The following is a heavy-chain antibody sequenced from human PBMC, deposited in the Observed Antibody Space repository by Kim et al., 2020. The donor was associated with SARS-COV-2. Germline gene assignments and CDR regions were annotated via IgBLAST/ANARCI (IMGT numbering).Heavy chain of an antibody. CDR3: AKGSGNYYGSGDYYHDM. CDR2: VSYDGRSK. V-gene: IGHV3-30*18. Sequence: GGSLRLSCAASGFTFSSYAMHWVRQAPGTGLEWVAVVSYDGRSKYYADSVQGRFTISRDNSKNTLYLQTNSLRRDDTAVYYCAKGSGNYYGSGDYYHDM. D-gene: IGHD3-10*01. J-gene: IGHJ6*01. CDR1: GFTFSSYA.